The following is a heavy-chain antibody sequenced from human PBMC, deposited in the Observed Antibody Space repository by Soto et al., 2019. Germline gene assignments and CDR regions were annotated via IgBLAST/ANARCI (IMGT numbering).Heavy chain of an antibody. Sequence: PGGSLRLSCAASGFTFSNYWMSWVRQAPGKGLEWVANIKPDGSEKYYLDPVKGRFTISRDNAENSLYLQMNSLRAEDTAMYYCATQSGSYQNYFEDWGQGTLVTVSS. CDR1: GFTFSNYW. V-gene: IGHV3-7*01. CDR2: IKPDGSEK. D-gene: IGHD1-26*01. J-gene: IGHJ4*02. CDR3: ATQSGSYQNYFED.